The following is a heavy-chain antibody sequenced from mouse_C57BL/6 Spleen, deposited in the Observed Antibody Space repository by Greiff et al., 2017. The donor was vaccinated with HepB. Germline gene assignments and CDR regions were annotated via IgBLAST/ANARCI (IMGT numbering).Heavy chain of an antibody. V-gene: IGHV3-8*01. CDR1: GYSITSDY. J-gene: IGHJ1*03. CDR3: ARGPLTGTNYWYFDV. Sequence: VQLQQSGPGLAKPSQTLSFTCSVTGYSITSDYWNWIRKFPGNKLEYMGYISYSGSTYYNPSLKSRISITRDTSKNQYYLQLNSVTTEDTATYYCARGPLTGTNYWYFDVWGTGTTVTVSS. D-gene: IGHD4-1*01. CDR2: ISYSGST.